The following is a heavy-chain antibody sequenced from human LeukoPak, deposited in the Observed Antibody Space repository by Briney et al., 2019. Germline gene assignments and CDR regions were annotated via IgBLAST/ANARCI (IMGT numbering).Heavy chain of an antibody. CDR2: IYNSGYT. CDR3: AREAGTTVTFDS. V-gene: IGHV4-31*03. D-gene: IGHD4-17*01. Sequence: SQTLSLTCTVSGGSITRGYYWSWLRQHPGKGLEWIGYIYNSGYTYYNPSLESRLTISLDTSKNQFSLTLTSVTVADTAVYYCAREAGTTVTFDSWGQGTLVSVSS. CDR1: GGSITRGYY. J-gene: IGHJ4*02.